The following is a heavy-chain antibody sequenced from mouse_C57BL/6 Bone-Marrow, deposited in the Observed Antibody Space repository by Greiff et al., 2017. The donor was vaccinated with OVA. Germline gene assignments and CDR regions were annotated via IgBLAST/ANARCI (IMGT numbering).Heavy chain of an antibody. D-gene: IGHD2-4*01. CDR3: ARVHYDYDVGFAY. V-gene: IGHV1-26*01. CDR2: INPNNGGT. J-gene: IGHJ3*01. CDR1: GYTFTDYY. Sequence: EVKLQQSGPELVKPGASVKISCKASGYTFTDYYMNWVKQSHGKSLEWIGDINPNNGGTSYNQKFKGKATLTVDKSSSTAYMELRSLTSEDSAVYYCARVHYDYDVGFAYWGQGTLVTVSA.